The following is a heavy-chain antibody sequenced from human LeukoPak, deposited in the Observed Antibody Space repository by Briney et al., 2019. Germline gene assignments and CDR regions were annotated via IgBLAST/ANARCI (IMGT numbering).Heavy chain of an antibody. J-gene: IGHJ4*02. Sequence: ASVKVSCKASEYTFSDFYIHWVRQAPGQGLEWMGWINPKGGGTKYAPRFQGRVTMTRDTSINTAFMDLTSLRSDDSAVYYCARDFGFDDTVMMDYWGQGTLVTVSS. CDR1: EYTFSDFY. CDR2: INPKGGGT. V-gene: IGHV1-2*02. CDR3: ARDFGFDDTVMMDY. D-gene: IGHD2/OR15-2a*01.